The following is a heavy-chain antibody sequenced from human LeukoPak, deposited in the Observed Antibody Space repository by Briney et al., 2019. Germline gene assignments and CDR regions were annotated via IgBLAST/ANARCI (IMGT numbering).Heavy chain of an antibody. Sequence: GGSLRLSCAASGFTFSSYAMHWVRQAPGKGLEWVAVISYDGSNKYYADSVKGRFTISRDNSKNTLYLQMNSLRAEDTAVYYCARGSPPIVVVPATLDYWGQGTLVTVSS. CDR2: ISYDGSNK. CDR3: ARGSPPIVVVPATLDY. J-gene: IGHJ4*02. D-gene: IGHD2-2*01. V-gene: IGHV3-30-3*01. CDR1: GFTFSSYA.